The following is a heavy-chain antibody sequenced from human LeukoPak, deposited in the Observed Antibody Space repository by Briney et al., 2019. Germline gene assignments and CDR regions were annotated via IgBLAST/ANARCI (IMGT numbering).Heavy chain of an antibody. V-gene: IGHV4-39*07. CDR2: INNSGGT. D-gene: IGHD6-13*01. CDR3: VRDIAAAGGFDY. CDR1: GGSISSSSYY. Sequence: SETLSLTCTVSGGSISSSSYYWSWIRQPPGKGLEWIGEINNSGGTNYNPSLKSRVTISVDTSKNQFSLKLSSVTAADTAVYYCVRDIAAAGGFDYWGQGTLVTVSS. J-gene: IGHJ4*02.